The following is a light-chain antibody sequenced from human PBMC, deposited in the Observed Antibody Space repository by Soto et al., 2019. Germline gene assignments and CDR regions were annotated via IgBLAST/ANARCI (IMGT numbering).Light chain of an antibody. CDR3: QQYGDSPIT. Sequence: EIVLTQSPGTLSLSPGERSTLSCRASQSARTSYVACYQQKPGQTPRLLLCGASTSAAGIPDRFSGSGSGADFSLTISRVEPEDFAVYYWQQYGDSPITFGQGTRLE. CDR2: GAS. CDR1: QSARTSY. J-gene: IGKJ5*01. V-gene: IGKV3-20*01.